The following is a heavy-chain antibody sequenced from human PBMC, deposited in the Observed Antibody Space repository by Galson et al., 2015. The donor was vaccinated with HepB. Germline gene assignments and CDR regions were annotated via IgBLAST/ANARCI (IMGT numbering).Heavy chain of an antibody. D-gene: IGHD1-26*01. J-gene: IGHJ6*02. CDR2: IYNDGRT. V-gene: IGHV4-59*08. CDR3: ARHGSASDYIPYPNYGIDV. Sequence: SETLSLTCTVSGGSISSYYWSWIRQTPGKGLDWIGYIYNDGRTNYNPSLKSRATIPIDTSKNQFSLKLTSVTAADTAVYYCARHGSASDYIPYPNYGIDVWGQGTTVTVSS. CDR1: GGSISSYY.